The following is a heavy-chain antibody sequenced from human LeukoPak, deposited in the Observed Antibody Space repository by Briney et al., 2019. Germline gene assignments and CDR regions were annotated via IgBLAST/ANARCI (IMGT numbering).Heavy chain of an antibody. V-gene: IGHV4-61*01. D-gene: IGHD4-17*01. CDR2: IYYSGST. Sequence: QPSETLSLTCTVSGGSVSSGSYYWSWIRQPPGKGLEWIGYIYYSGSTNYNPSLKSRVTISVDTSKSQFSLKLSSVTAADTAVYYCARETLTISRWFDPWGQGTLVTVSS. CDR3: ARETLTISRWFDP. J-gene: IGHJ5*02. CDR1: GGSVSSGSYY.